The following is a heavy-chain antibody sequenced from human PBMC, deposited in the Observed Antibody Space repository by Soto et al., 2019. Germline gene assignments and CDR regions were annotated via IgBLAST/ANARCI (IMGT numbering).Heavy chain of an antibody. J-gene: IGHJ4*02. Sequence: ASVKVSCKASGYTFTDYYVHWVRESPGQGLEWMGWIDPNSGGTKSAQKFQGRVTMTRDTSISTAYMELSRLRSDDTAVYYCARRKGDYYDSSGYHYYFDYWGQGTLVTVS. V-gene: IGHV1-2*02. D-gene: IGHD3-22*01. CDR1: GYTFTDYY. CDR3: ARRKGDYYDSSGYHYYFDY. CDR2: IDPNSGGT.